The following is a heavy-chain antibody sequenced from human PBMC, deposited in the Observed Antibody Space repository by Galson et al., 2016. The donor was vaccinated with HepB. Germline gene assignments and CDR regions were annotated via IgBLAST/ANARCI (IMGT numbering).Heavy chain of an antibody. Sequence: SVKVSCKASGYTFTSYDTNWVRQATGQGLEWMGWMQPNSGNTGYGQKFQGRVTMTRNTSIGTAYMELSSLRSEDTAVYYCARARFRDRGVIVLGNWGQGTLITVSS. CDR3: ARARFRDRGVIVLGN. D-gene: IGHD3-16*02. CDR1: GYTFTSYD. V-gene: IGHV1-8*01. CDR2: MQPNSGNT. J-gene: IGHJ4*02.